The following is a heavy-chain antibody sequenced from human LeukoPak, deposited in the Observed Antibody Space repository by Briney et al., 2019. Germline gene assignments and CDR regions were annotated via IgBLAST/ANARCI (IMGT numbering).Heavy chain of an antibody. V-gene: IGHV3-74*01. CDR1: GFTLSSHR. Sequence: GGSLRLSCAVSGFTLSSHRMHWVRQAPGKGLVWVSRINHDGSDTIYADSVKGRFTISRDNAKNTLYLQMNSLRAEDTAVYYCIRSNGWPDYWGQGTLVTVSS. D-gene: IGHD6-19*01. CDR3: IRSNGWPDY. CDR2: INHDGSDT. J-gene: IGHJ4*02.